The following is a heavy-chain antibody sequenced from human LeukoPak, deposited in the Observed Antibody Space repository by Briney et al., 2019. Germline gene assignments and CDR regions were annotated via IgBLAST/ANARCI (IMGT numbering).Heavy chain of an antibody. V-gene: IGHV3-74*01. J-gene: IGHJ4*02. CDR2: INPGGSSI. D-gene: IGHD1-14*01. Sequence: GRSLRLSCAASGFTFSSYWMHWVRQVPGKGLVWVARINPGGSSITYADSVKGRFTISRDNAKNTLYLQMDSLRAEDTGVYYCARSNQADDYWGQGTLITVSS. CDR3: ARSNQADDY. CDR1: GFTFSSYW.